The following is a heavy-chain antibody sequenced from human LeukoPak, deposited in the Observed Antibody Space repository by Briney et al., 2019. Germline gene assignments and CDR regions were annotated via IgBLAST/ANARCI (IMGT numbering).Heavy chain of an antibody. CDR3: AQGMVRDLWDACDI. CDR1: GFTFDDYA. V-gene: IGHV3-9*01. D-gene: IGHD3-10*01. J-gene: IGHJ3*02. CDR2: ISWNSGSI. Sequence: GRSLRLSCAASGFTFDDYAMHWVRQAPGKGLEWVSGISWNSGSIGYADSVKGRFTISRDNAKNSLYLQMNSLRAEDTALYYCAQGMVRDLWDACDIWGQGTMVTVS.